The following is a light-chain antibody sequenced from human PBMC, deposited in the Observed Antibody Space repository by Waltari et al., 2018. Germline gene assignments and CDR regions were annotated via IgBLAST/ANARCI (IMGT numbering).Light chain of an antibody. CDR3: QQANSFPYT. J-gene: IGKJ2*01. CDR2: AAS. CDR1: QGISRW. Sequence: QMTQSPSSLSASVGDRVTITCRASQGISRWIAWYQQKPGKAPNRLRYAASSLQSGVPSRFSGSGSGTDFTLTISSLQPEDSAIYYCQQANSFPYTFGQGTKVEIK. V-gene: IGKV1-12*01.